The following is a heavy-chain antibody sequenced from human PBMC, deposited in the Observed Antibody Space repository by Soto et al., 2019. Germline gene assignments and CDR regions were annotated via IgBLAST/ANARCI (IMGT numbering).Heavy chain of an antibody. Sequence: QVQLVESGGGVVQPGRSLRLSCAASGFTFSSYGMHWVRQAPGKGLEWVAVISYAGRNKYYADSVKGRFTISRDNSKNTLYLQMNSLRAEDMAVYYGATEGYGDSDAFDIWVQGTIVTVSS. J-gene: IGHJ3*02. D-gene: IGHD4-17*01. CDR1: GFTFSSYG. CDR3: ATEGYGDSDAFDI. V-gene: IGHV3-30*03. CDR2: ISYAGRNK.